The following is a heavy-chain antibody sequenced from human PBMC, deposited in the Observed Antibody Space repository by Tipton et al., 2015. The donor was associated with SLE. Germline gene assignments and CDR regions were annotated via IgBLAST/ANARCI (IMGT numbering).Heavy chain of an antibody. V-gene: IGHV3-7*01. CDR3: ARDRGNWNYNY. Sequence: SLRLSCAAPGFIFSSYWMSWVRQAPGKGLEWVANIKQDGGETYYVDSVKGRFTISRDNAKNSLYLQMNSLRAEDTAVYYCARDRGNWNYNYWGQGTLVTVSS. J-gene: IGHJ4*02. CDR1: GFIFSSYW. D-gene: IGHD1-7*01. CDR2: IKQDGGET.